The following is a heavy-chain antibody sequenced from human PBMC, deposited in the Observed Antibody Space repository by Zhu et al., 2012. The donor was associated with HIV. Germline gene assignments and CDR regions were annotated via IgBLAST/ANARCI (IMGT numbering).Heavy chain of an antibody. CDR1: GGSISSYY. V-gene: IGHV4-4*09. CDR3: ARAWFGKLDP. J-gene: IGHJ5*02. Sequence: QVQLQESGPGLVKPSETLSLTCTVSGGSISSYYWSWIRQPPGKGLEWIGYIYTSGSTNYNPSLKSRVTISVDTSKNQFSLKLSSVTAADTAVYYCARAWFGKLDPWGQGTLVTVSS. D-gene: IGHD3-10*01. CDR2: IYTSGST.